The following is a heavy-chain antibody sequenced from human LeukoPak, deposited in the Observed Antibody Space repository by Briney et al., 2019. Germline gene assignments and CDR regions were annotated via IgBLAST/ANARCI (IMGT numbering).Heavy chain of an antibody. J-gene: IGHJ4*02. CDR1: GGSISSHY. CDR3: ARETSSSSWVDY. V-gene: IGHV4-59*11. D-gene: IGHD6-13*01. Sequence: SETLSLTCTVSGGSISSHYWSWIRQPPGKGLEWIGYFHYSGSTNYNPSLKSRVTISVDTSKNQFSLKLSSVTAADTAVYYCARETSSSSWVDYWGQGTLVTVSS. CDR2: FHYSGST.